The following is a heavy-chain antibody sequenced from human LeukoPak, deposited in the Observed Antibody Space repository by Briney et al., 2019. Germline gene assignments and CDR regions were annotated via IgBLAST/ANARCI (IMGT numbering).Heavy chain of an antibody. CDR3: ARGIDY. Sequence: SETPSLTCAVYGGSFSGYYWSWIRQPPGKGLEWIGEINHSGSTNYNPSLKSRVTISVDTSKNQFSLKLSSVTAADTAVYYCARGIDYWGRGTLVTVSS. V-gene: IGHV4-34*01. CDR2: INHSGST. CDR1: GGSFSGYY. J-gene: IGHJ4*02.